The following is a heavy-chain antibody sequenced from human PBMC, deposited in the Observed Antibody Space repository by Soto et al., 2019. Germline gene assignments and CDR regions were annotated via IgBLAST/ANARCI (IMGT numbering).Heavy chain of an antibody. D-gene: IGHD2-15*01. CDR3: ARDLVGCSGGSCYYYGMDV. CDR2: ISYDGSNK. V-gene: IGHV3-30-3*01. CDR1: GFTFSSYA. Sequence: GGALRVSCAASGFTFSSYAMHWVRQAPGKGLEWVAVISYDGSNKYNADSVKGRFTISRDNSKNTLYLQMNSLRAEDTAVYYCARDLVGCSGGSCYYYGMDVWGQGATVPVSS. J-gene: IGHJ6*02.